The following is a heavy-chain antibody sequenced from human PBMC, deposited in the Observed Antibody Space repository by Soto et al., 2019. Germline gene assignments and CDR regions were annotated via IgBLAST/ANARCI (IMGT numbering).Heavy chain of an antibody. CDR2: INHSGST. CDR1: GGSFSSYY. J-gene: IGHJ6*02. CDR3: ARGQLGRTSLYYPYYVRDW. D-gene: IGHD2-2*01. V-gene: IGHV4-34*01. Sequence: ETLYLTCAVYGGSFSSYYWSWIRQPPGKGLEWIGEINHSGSTNYSPSLKSRVTISGDTSKNQFSLKLSSVTAADTAVYYCARGQLGRTSLYYPYYVRDWWGQGTTVTVPS.